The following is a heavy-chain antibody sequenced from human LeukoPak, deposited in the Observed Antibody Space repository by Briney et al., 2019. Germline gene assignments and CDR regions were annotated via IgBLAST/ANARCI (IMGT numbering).Heavy chain of an antibody. D-gene: IGHD3-22*01. V-gene: IGHV3-53*01. J-gene: IGHJ4*02. Sequence: DPGGSLRLSCAASGFTFSSYSMSWVRQAPGKGLEWVSVIYSGGSTYYADSVKGRFTISRDNSKNTLYLQMNSLRAEDTAVYYCARGVRVICDYWGQGTLVTVSS. CDR3: ARGVRVICDY. CDR2: IYSGGST. CDR1: GFTFSSYS.